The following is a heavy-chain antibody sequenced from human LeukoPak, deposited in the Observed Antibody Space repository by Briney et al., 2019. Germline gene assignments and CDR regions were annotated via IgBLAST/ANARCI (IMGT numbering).Heavy chain of an antibody. CDR3: ARESYDSSGYRPPSY. Sequence: ASVKVSCKASGYTFTSYGISWVRQAPGQGLEWMGWISAYNGNTNYAQKLQGRVTMTTDTFTSTAYMELRSLRSDDTAVYYCARESYDSSGYRPPSYWGQGTLVTVSS. CDR2: ISAYNGNT. CDR1: GYTFTSYG. J-gene: IGHJ4*02. D-gene: IGHD3-22*01. V-gene: IGHV1-18*01.